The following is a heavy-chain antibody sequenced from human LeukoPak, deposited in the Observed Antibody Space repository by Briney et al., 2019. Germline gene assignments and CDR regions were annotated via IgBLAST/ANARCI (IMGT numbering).Heavy chain of an antibody. V-gene: IGHV1-2*02. CDR3: ARVGYCSGGSCYREALYYYYGMDV. D-gene: IGHD2-15*01. CDR2: INPNSGGT. CDR1: GYTFTGYY. Sequence: ASVKVSCKASGYTFTGYYMHWVRQAPGQGLEWMGWINPNSGGTNYAQKFQGRVTMTRDTSISTAYMELSRLRSDDTAVYYCARVGYCSGGSCYREALYYYYGMDVWGQGTTVTVSS. J-gene: IGHJ6*02.